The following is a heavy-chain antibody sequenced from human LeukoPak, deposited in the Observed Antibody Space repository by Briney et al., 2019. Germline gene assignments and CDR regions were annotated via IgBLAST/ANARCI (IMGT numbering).Heavy chain of an antibody. D-gene: IGHD5-24*01. J-gene: IGHJ3*01. CDR1: GFTFSSYW. Sequence: SGGFLRLSCAASGFTFSSYWMHWVRQDPRKGLVWVSRISGDGRNINYADSVRGRFTISRDNAKNTLYLQMNSLRAEDTAVYYCARDRSFLERRDGSPLLWGQGTMVTVSS. CDR2: ISGDGRNI. CDR3: ARDRSFLERRDGSPLL. V-gene: IGHV3-74*01.